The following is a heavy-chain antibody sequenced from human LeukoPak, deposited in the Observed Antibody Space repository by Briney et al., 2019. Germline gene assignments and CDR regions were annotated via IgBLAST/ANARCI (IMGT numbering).Heavy chain of an antibody. CDR2: IYYSGST. V-gene: IGHV4-39*01. CDR1: GGSISSSSYY. J-gene: IGHJ3*02. CDR3: ASFPIVVVITTFAFDI. D-gene: IGHD3-22*01. Sequence: SETLSLTCTVSGGSISSSSYYWGWIRQAPGKGLEWIGSIYYSGSTYYNPSLNSRVTISVDTSKNQISLKLSSVTAADTAVYYCASFPIVVVITTFAFDIWGQGTMVTVSS.